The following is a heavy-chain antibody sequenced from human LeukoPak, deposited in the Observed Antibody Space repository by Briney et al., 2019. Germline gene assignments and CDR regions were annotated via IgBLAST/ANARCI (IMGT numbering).Heavy chain of an antibody. V-gene: IGHV4-38-2*02. D-gene: IGHD2-2*02. CDR1: GYPINNAYY. J-gene: IGHJ6*03. CDR2: LYHPDST. CDR3: ARDVGCSSTSCYMSYYMDV. Sequence: SETLSLTCAVSGYPINNAYYWVWIRQPPGKGLEWIGSLYHPDSTYYNPSLKSRVTISVDTSKNQFSLKLSSVTAADTAVYYCARDVGCSSTSCYMSYYMDVWGKGTTVTVSS.